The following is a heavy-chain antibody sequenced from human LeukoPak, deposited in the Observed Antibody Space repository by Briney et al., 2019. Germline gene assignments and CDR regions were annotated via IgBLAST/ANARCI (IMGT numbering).Heavy chain of an antibody. CDR2: ISYDGSNK. CDR3: ASIYDSSWWGVDY. J-gene: IGHJ4*02. CDR1: GFPFSSYA. D-gene: IGHD3-22*01. Sequence: PGGSLRLSCTASGFPFSSYAMHWVRQAPGKGLEWVAFISYDGSNKYSADSVKGRFTIPRDNSKNTLYLQMNSLRAEDTAVYYCASIYDSSWWGVDYWGQGTLVTVSS. V-gene: IGHV3-30-3*01.